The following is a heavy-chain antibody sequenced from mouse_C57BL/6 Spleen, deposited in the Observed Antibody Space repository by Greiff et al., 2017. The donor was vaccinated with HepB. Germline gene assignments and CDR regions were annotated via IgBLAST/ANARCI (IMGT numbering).Heavy chain of an antibody. Sequence: QVQLQQSGPELVKPGASVKISCKASGYAFSSSWMNWVKQRPGKGLEWIGRIYPGDGDTNYNGKFKGKATLTADKSSSTAYMQLSSLTSEDSAVSFCARPLLDYDGSSGGWFAYWGQGTLVTVSA. CDR2: IYPGDGDT. J-gene: IGHJ3*01. CDR1: GYAFSSSW. D-gene: IGHD1-1*01. CDR3: ARPLLDYDGSSGGWFAY. V-gene: IGHV1-82*01.